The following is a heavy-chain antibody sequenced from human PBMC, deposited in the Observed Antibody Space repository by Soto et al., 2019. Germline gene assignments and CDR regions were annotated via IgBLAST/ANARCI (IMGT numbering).Heavy chain of an antibody. CDR3: AKAHSGYSSGWYIRHSYYYYGMDV. CDR1: GFTFSSYA. CDR2: ISGSGGST. J-gene: IGHJ6*02. Sequence: PGGSLRLSCAASGFTFSSYAMSWVRQAPGKGLEWVSAISGSGGSTYYADSVKGRFTISRDNSKNTLYLQMNSLRAEDTAVYYCAKAHSGYSSGWYIRHSYYYYGMDVWGQGTTVTVSS. D-gene: IGHD6-19*01. V-gene: IGHV3-23*01.